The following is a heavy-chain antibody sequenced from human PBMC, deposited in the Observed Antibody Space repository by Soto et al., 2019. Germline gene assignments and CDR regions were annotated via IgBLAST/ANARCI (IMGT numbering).Heavy chain of an antibody. CDR3: AKDHDEDFGYDLDYFDY. CDR2: MAWNGATT. J-gene: IGHJ4*02. V-gene: IGHV3-9*01. D-gene: IGHD5-12*01. Sequence: SLKISCAASGCNFDDYAMHWVRQAPWKGLEWVSGMAWNGATTGYADSVKGRLTISRDNAKNSLYLQMNSLRIEDTAFYYCAKDHDEDFGYDLDYFDYWGQGPLVTVSS. CDR1: GCNFDDYA.